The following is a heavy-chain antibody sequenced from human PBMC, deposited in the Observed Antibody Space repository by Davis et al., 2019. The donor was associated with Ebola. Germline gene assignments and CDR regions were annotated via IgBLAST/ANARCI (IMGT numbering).Heavy chain of an antibody. D-gene: IGHD3-3*01. CDR2: INAGNGNT. CDR1: GYTFTSYA. V-gene: IGHV1-3*01. CDR3: ARCRVVSTRGMDV. Sequence: AASVTVSCKASGYTFTSYAVHWVRQAPGQRLEWMGWINAGNGNTKYSQKFQGRVTITRDTSASTAYMELRSLRSEDTAVYYCARCRVVSTRGMDVWGQGTTVTVSS. J-gene: IGHJ6*02.